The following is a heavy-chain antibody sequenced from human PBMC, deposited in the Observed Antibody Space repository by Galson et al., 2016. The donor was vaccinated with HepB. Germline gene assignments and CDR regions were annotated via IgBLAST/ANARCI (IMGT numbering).Heavy chain of an antibody. Sequence: LRLSCAASGFSISIYSMNWVRQAPGKGLEWIGYIYYSGRTNYNPSLKSRVTISVDTSKNQFSLKLSSVTAADTAVYYCARDDSGGWYGLHYGMDVWGQGTTATVSS. J-gene: IGHJ6*02. V-gene: IGHV4-59*01. D-gene: IGHD6-19*01. CDR1: GFSISIYS. CDR3: ARDDSGGWYGLHYGMDV. CDR2: IYYSGRT.